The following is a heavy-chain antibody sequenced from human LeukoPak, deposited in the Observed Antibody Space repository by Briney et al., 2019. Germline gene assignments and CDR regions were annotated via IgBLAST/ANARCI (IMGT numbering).Heavy chain of an antibody. Sequence: SETLSLTCAVYGGSFSGYYWSWIRQPPGKGLEWIGEINHSGSTNYNPSLKSRVTISVDTSKNQFSLKLSSVTAADTAVYYCARGLVGSLAARPTEDYWGQGTLVTVSS. CDR3: ARGLVGSLAARPTEDY. V-gene: IGHV4-34*01. CDR1: GGSFSGYY. D-gene: IGHD6-6*01. J-gene: IGHJ4*02. CDR2: INHSGST.